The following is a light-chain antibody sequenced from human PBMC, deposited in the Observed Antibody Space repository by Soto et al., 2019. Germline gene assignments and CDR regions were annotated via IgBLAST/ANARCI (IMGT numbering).Light chain of an antibody. CDR1: QSVSSY. CDR3: QQRSNWPPIT. J-gene: IGKJ5*01. Sequence: EIVLTQSPATLSLSPGDRATLTCRASQSVSSYLAWYQQKPGQAPRLLIYDASNRATGIPARFSGSGSGTDVTLTISSLEPEDFAVYYCQQRSNWPPITFGQGTRLEIK. V-gene: IGKV3-11*01. CDR2: DAS.